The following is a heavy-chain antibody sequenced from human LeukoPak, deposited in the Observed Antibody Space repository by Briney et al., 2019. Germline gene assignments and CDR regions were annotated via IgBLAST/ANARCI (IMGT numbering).Heavy chain of an antibody. J-gene: IGHJ4*02. CDR3: ARDLGIVAARY. V-gene: IGHV1-69*05. CDR2: IIPIFGTA. CDR1: GGTFISYA. Sequence: SVKVSCKASGGTFISYAISWVRQAPGQGLEWMGGIIPIFGTANYAQKFQGRVTITTDESTSPAYMELSSLRSEDTAVYYCARDLGIVAARYWGQGTLVTVSS. D-gene: IGHD1-26*01.